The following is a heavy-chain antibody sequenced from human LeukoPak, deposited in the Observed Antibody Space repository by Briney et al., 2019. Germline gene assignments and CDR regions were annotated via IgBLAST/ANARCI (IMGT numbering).Heavy chain of an antibody. CDR3: ARDPEGAITPEN. CDR1: GSTFSSYW. Sequence: GGSLRLSCAASGSTFSSYWMSWVRQAPGKGLEWVATIKQDGSEKYYVDSVKGRFTISRDNAKNSLYLQMNSLRAEDTAVYYCARDPEGAITPENWGQGTLVTVSS. CDR2: IKQDGSEK. V-gene: IGHV3-7*01. J-gene: IGHJ4*02. D-gene: IGHD1-26*01.